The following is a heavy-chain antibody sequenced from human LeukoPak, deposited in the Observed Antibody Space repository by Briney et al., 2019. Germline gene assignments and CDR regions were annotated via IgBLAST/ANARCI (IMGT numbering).Heavy chain of an antibody. J-gene: IGHJ5*02. D-gene: IGHD2-15*01. V-gene: IGHV1-2*02. CDR1: GYTFTGYH. Sequence: ASVKVSCKASGYTFTGYHIHWVGQAPGQGLEWMGWINPNSGGTNYAQKFQGRVTMTRDTSISTAYIELNSLRSDDTAVYYCARGHCTGGSCSRAWFDPWGQGTLVTVSS. CDR2: INPNSGGT. CDR3: ARGHCTGGSCSRAWFDP.